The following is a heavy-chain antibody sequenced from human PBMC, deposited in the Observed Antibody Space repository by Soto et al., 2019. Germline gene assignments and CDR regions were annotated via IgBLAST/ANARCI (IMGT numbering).Heavy chain of an antibody. D-gene: IGHD6-13*01. V-gene: IGHV3-33*06. CDR1: GFTFSSYG. CDR3: AKSPWFSSSWLLEAAYVDY. CDR2: IWDDGSNK. J-gene: IGHJ4*02. Sequence: QVQLVESGGGVFQPGRSLRLSCAASGFTFSSYGMHWVRQAPGKGLEWVAVIWDDGSNKYYADSVKGRFTISRDNSKNTLYLQMNSLRAEDTAVYYCAKSPWFSSSWLLEAAYVDYWGQGTLVTVSS.